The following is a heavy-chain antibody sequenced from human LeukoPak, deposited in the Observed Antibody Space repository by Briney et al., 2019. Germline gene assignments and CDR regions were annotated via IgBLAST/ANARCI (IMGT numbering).Heavy chain of an antibody. V-gene: IGHV3-7*01. J-gene: IGHJ3*02. CDR3: ARVARGAPGRAFDI. CDR1: GFTFSSYW. D-gene: IGHD1-26*01. Sequence: GGSLRPSCAASGFTFSSYWMSWVRQAPGKGLEWVANIKQDGSEKYYVDSVKGRFTISRDNAKNSLYLQMNSLRAEDTAVYYCARVARGAPGRAFDIWGQGTMVTVSS. CDR2: IKQDGSEK.